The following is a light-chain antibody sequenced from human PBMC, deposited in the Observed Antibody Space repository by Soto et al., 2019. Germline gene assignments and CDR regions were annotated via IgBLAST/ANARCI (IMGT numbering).Light chain of an antibody. Sequence: EIVMTPPPATLSVSPGERATISCRANRSVSSCLARYRRKPGEAPRLLNYGASTRATGIPARFSGSGPGTEFTRTISGLQSEDFAVYYCQQYNNWPLTLGGGTKVDTK. CDR2: GAS. V-gene: IGKV3D-15*01. CDR1: RSVSSC. J-gene: IGKJ4*01. CDR3: QQYNNWPLT.